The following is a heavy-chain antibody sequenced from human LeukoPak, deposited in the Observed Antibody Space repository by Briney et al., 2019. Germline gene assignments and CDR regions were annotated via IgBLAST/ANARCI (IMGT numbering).Heavy chain of an antibody. CDR2: INPNSGGT. Sequence: ASVKVSCETSGYTFTGYYMLWVRQAPGQGLEWMGWINPNSGGTNYAQKFQGRVTMTRDTSISTAYMELSRLRSDDTAVYYCARDHSMDLNYGGNSRAYYGMDVWGQGTTVTVSS. J-gene: IGHJ6*02. D-gene: IGHD4-23*01. CDR3: ARDHSMDLNYGGNSRAYYGMDV. CDR1: GYTFTGYY. V-gene: IGHV1-2*02.